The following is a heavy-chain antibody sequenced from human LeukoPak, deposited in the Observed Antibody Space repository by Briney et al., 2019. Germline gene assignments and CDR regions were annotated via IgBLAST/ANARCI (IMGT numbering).Heavy chain of an antibody. CDR2: MNPNSGNA. CDR1: GYTVTTYD. CDR3: ARRIRGAPTDY. J-gene: IGHJ4*02. V-gene: IGHV1-8*01. Sequence: ASVKVSCKASGYTVTTYDLNWVRQATGQGFEWMGWMNPNSGNAGYVQKFQGRVTMTRNTSISTAYMELSNLTSEDTAVYYCARRIRGAPTDYWGQGTLVTVSS. D-gene: IGHD3-10*01.